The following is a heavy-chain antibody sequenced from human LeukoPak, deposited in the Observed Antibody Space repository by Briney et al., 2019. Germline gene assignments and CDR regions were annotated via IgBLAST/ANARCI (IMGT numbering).Heavy chain of an antibody. D-gene: IGHD3-3*01. V-gene: IGHV4-4*09. CDR3: ARRIDFWSGYHYYYYMDV. CDR2: IYTSGST. CDR1: GGSISSHY. J-gene: IGHJ6*03. Sequence: PSETLSLTCTVSGGSISSHYWSWIRQPPGKGLEWIGYIYTSGSTNYNPSLKSRVTISVDTSKNQFSLKLSSVTVADTAVYYCARRIDFWSGYHYYYYMDVWGKGTTVTVSS.